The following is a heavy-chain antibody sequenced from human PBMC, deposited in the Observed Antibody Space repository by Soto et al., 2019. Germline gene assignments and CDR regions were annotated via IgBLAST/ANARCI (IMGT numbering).Heavy chain of an antibody. V-gene: IGHV3-30*03. D-gene: IGHD6-25*01. CDR1: GFTFSSYG. Sequence: PGGSLRLSCAASGFTFSSYGMHWVRQAPGKGLEWVAVISYDGSNKYYADSVKGRFTISRDNSKNTLYLQMNSLRAEETAVYYYSAVFAAVTELSFRENWF. J-gene: IGHJ5*01. CDR3: SAVFAAVTELSFRENWF. CDR2: ISYDGSNK.